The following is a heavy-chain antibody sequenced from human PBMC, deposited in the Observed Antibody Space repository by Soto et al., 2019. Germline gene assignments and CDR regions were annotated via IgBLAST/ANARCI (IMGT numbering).Heavy chain of an antibody. J-gene: IGHJ4*01. CDR2: TYYRSKWYY. CDR3: ARGEQYSGRIFDY. Sequence: SQAISLTCAITGDSVSSNSAGWSWVRQSPSRGLEWLGRTYYRSKWYYEYAVSVRGRITINPDTSKNQYSLQLNSVTPEDTAVYFCARGEQYSGRIFDYWGQGTLVTV. D-gene: IGHD1-26*01. CDR1: GDSVSSNSAG. V-gene: IGHV6-1*01.